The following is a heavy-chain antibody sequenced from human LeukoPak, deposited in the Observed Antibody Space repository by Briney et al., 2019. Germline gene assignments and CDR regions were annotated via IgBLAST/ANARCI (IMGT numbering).Heavy chain of an antibody. J-gene: IGHJ4*02. CDR3: TRGRDTTGYFVY. CDR2: IDTNTGNP. Sequence: GASVKVSCKASGYTFTNYTINWVRLVPGQGLEWMGGIDTNTGNPTYAQGFTGRFVFSLDTSVTTPYLQISSLTAEDTAVYYCTRGRDTTGYFVYWGQGTLATVSS. CDR1: GYTFTNYT. D-gene: IGHD3-22*01. V-gene: IGHV7-4-1*02.